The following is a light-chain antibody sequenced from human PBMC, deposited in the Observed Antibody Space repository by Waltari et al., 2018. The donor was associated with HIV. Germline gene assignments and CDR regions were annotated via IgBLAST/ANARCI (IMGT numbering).Light chain of an antibody. CDR3: AAWDDSLKGYV. V-gene: IGLV1-44*01. CDR2: SNN. J-gene: IGLJ1*01. Sequence: QSVLTQPPSASGTPGQRVTISCSGSSSNIGKNTVNWYQQLPGTPPKLLIYSNNQRPSGVPDRFSGSKSGTSASLAISGLQSEDEADYYCAAWDDSLKGYVFGPGTEVSVL. CDR1: SSNIGKNT.